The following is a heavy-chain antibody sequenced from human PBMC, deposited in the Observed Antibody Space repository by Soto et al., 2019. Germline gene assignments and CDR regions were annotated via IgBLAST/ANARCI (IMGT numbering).Heavy chain of an antibody. Sequence: QVQLQESGPGLVKPSETLSLTCTVSGGAISSYYWSWIRQPPGKGLEWIWYIYYSGSTNYNPSLRSRVTISVDTSKNQFSLKLSSVTAADTAVYYCARDFDRAVAHTWGQGTLVTVSS. D-gene: IGHD6-19*01. V-gene: IGHV4-59*01. CDR1: GGAISSYY. J-gene: IGHJ4*02. CDR3: ARDFDRAVAHT. CDR2: IYYSGST.